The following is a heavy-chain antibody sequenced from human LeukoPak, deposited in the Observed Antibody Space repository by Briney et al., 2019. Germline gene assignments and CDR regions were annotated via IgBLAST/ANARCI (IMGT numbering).Heavy chain of an antibody. CDR3: ARTGYCSSTSCSAGFVP. D-gene: IGHD2-2*01. V-gene: IGHV3-23*01. CDR2: LSGGGGSK. CDR1: GFTISSYA. J-gene: IGHJ5*02. Sequence: GGSLRLSCAASGFTISSYAMSWVRQAPGKGLDWVSGLSGGGGSKYYADSVKGRFTISRDNSKNTLYLQMNSLRAEDTAVYYCARTGYCSSTSCSAGFVPWGEGTLVTVSS.